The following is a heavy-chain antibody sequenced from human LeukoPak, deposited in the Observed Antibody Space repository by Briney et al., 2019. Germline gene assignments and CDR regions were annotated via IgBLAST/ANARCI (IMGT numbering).Heavy chain of an antibody. J-gene: IGHJ4*02. D-gene: IGHD3-9*01. CDR1: GFTFSSYA. CDR2: ISGSGGST. Sequence: GGSLRLSCAASGFTFSSYAMSWVRQAPGKGLEWVSAISGSGGSTYYTDSVRGRFTISRDNSKKTLHLQMNSLTAEDTAVYYCAKVRDYDILTGYFPYYFDYWGQGTLVTVSS. CDR3: AKVRDYDILTGYFPYYFDY. V-gene: IGHV3-23*01.